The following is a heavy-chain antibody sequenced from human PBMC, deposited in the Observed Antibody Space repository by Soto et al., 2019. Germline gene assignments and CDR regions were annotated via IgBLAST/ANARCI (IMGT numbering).Heavy chain of an antibody. CDR1: GFTFSSYA. CDR3: ARDRAPFRDTAEGDY. J-gene: IGHJ4*02. V-gene: IGHV3-23*01. Sequence: EVQLLESGGGLVQPGGSLRLSCAASGFTFSSYAMSWVRQAPGKGLEWVSAISGSGGSTYYADSVKGRFTISRDNSKNTLYLQMNSLRAEDTAVYYCARDRAPFRDTAEGDYWGQGTLVTVSS. D-gene: IGHD5-18*01. CDR2: ISGSGGST.